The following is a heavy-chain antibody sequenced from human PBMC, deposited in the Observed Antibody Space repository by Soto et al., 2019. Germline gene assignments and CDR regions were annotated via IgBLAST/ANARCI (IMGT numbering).Heavy chain of an antibody. CDR2: IYPGDSDT. Sequence: PGESLKISCKGSGYSFTSYWIGWVRQMPGKGLEWMGIIYPGDSDTRYSPSFQGQVTISADKSISTAYLQWSSLKASDTAMYYCARPAGDSSGYYLPLDVWGKGTTVTVSS. J-gene: IGHJ6*04. V-gene: IGHV5-51*01. D-gene: IGHD3-22*01. CDR3: ARPAGDSSGYYLPLDV. CDR1: GYSFTSYW.